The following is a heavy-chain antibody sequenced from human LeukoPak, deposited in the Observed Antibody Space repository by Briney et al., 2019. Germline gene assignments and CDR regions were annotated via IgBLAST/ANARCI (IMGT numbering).Heavy chain of an antibody. D-gene: IGHD1-14*01. CDR1: GFTFSSYW. V-gene: IGHV3-7*01. J-gene: IGHJ6*03. Sequence: GGSLRLSCAASGFTFSSYWMSWVRQAPGKGLEWVANIKQDGSEKYYVDSVKGRFTISRDNAKNSLYLQMNSLRAEDTAVYYCARAGPPYYYYYMDVWGKGTTVTVSS. CDR2: IKQDGSEK. CDR3: ARAGPPYYYYYMDV.